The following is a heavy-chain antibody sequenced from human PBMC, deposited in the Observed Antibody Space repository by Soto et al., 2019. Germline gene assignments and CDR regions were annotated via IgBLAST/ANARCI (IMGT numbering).Heavy chain of an antibody. CDR1: GYSFTTYW. CDR3: ARNKGYCDSSSCYGLDV. V-gene: IGHV5-51*01. J-gene: IGHJ6*02. Sequence: GESLKISCKGSGYSFTTYWIVWVRQMSGKGLEWTGAIYPGDSDTRYSPSFQGQVTISADKSISTAYLQWNSLKASDTAKYFCARNKGYCDSSSCYGLDVWGQGAAVPVSS. D-gene: IGHD2-15*01. CDR2: IYPGDSDT.